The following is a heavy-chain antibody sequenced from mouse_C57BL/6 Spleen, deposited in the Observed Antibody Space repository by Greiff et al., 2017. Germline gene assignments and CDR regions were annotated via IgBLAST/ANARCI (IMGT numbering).Heavy chain of an antibody. D-gene: IGHD1-1*01. CDR3: AREKYYYGSSYLYFDV. J-gene: IGHJ1*03. CDR1: GFSLTSYG. V-gene: IGHV2-6*03. Sequence: VQLVESGPGLVAPSQRLSITCTVSGFSLTSYGVHWVRQPPGQGLEWLVVIWSDGSTTYNSALKSRLSISKDNSKSQVFLKMNRLQTDDTAMYYCAREKYYYGSSYLYFDVWGTGTTVTVSS. CDR2: IWSDGST.